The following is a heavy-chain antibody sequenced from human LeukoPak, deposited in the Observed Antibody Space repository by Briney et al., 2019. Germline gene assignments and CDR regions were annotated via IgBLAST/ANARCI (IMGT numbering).Heavy chain of an antibody. V-gene: IGHV4-4*07. J-gene: IGHJ4*02. D-gene: IGHD6-19*01. Sequence: SETLSLTCTVSGGSISSYYWNWIRQPAGKGLEWIGRIYTSGSTNYNPSLKSRVTMSVDTSKNQFSLKLSSVTAVDTAVYYCAITPQNSSGWSDYWGQGTLVTVSS. CDR3: AITPQNSSGWSDY. CDR2: IYTSGST. CDR1: GGSISSYY.